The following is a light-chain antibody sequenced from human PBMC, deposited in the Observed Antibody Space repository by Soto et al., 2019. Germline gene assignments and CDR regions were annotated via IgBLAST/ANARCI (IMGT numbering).Light chain of an antibody. CDR1: QRVISSY. J-gene: IGKJ1*01. CDR3: QQYVTAPWT. V-gene: IGKV3-20*01. Sequence: TQSPSTLSASVGDRVTITCRASQRVISSYLAWYQQKPGQAPRLLIYGASKRATGIPDRFSGSGSGTDFALTISRLEPEDFAVYYCQQYVTAPWTFGQGTKVDIK. CDR2: GAS.